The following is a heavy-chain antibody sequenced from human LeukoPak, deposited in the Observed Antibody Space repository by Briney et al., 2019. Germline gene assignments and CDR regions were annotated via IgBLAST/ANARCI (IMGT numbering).Heavy chain of an antibody. CDR3: ARARYGSGSYHYMDV. D-gene: IGHD3-10*01. J-gene: IGHJ6*03. CDR1: GGSISSSSYY. CDR2: IYYSGST. V-gene: IGHV4-39*07. Sequence: PSETLSLTCTVSGGSISSSSYYWGWIRQPPGKGLEWIGSIYYSGSTYYNPSLKSRVTISVDTSKNQFSLKLSSVTAADTAVYYCARARYGSGSYHYMDVWGKGTTVTISS.